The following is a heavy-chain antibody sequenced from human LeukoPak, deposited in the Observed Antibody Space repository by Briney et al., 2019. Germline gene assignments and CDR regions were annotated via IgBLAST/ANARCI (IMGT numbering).Heavy chain of an antibody. J-gene: IGHJ3*02. CDR3: ARGMVVTAPYAFDI. CDR1: GGSISSGDYY. D-gene: IGHD2-21*02. CDR2: IYYSGST. Sequence: SETLSLTCTVSGGSISSGDYYWSWIRQPPGKGLEWIGYIYYSGSTYYNPSLKSRVTISVDTSKNQFSLKLSSVTAADTAVYYCARGMVVTAPYAFDIWGQGTMVTVSS. V-gene: IGHV4-30-4*01.